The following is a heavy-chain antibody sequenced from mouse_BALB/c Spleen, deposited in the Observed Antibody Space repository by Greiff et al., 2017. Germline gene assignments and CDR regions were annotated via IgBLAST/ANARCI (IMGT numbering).Heavy chain of an antibody. D-gene: IGHD3-1*01. J-gene: IGHJ4*01. V-gene: IGHV5-17*02. CDR3: ARSGGY. CDR2: ISSGSSTI. CDR1: GFTFSSFG. Sequence: EVQRVESGGGLVQPGGSRKLSCAASGFTFSSFGMHWVRQAPEKGLEWVAYISSGSSTIYYADTVKGRFTISRDKPKNTLFLQMTSLRSEDTAMYYCARSGGYWGQGTSVTVSS.